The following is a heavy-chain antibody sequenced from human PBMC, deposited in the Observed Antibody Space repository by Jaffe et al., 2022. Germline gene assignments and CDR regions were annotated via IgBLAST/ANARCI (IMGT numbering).Heavy chain of an antibody. CDR1: GYSISSGYY. Sequence: QVQLQESGPGLVKPSETLSLTCAVSGYSISSGYYWGWIRQPPGKGLEWIGSIYHSGSTYYNPSLKSRVTISVDTSKNQFSLKLSSVTAADTAVYYCARHDAPDRYCSSTSCYYYFDYWGQGTLVTVSS. D-gene: IGHD2-2*01. J-gene: IGHJ4*02. CDR2: IYHSGST. CDR3: ARHDAPDRYCSSTSCYYYFDY. V-gene: IGHV4-38-2*01.